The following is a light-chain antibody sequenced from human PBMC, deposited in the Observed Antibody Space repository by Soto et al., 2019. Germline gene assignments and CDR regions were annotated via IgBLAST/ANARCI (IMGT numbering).Light chain of an antibody. Sequence: IQMTQSPTSLSASVGDRVSISCRASQRIGTYLACYQQKPGKAPRLLISGASTLQSGVPSRFSGSGSGTDFTLTISCLQSEDFATYYCQQYYSYPRTFGQGTKVDI. CDR1: QRIGTY. J-gene: IGKJ1*01. CDR3: QQYYSYPRT. CDR2: GAS. V-gene: IGKV1-8*01.